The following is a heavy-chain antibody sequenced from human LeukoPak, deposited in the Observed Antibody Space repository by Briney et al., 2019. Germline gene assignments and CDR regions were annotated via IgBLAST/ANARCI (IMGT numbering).Heavy chain of an antibody. CDR1: GYSISSGYY. J-gene: IGHJ4*02. Sequence: SETLSLTCAVSGYSISSGYYGGWIRQPPGKGLEWIGSIYHSGSTYYNPSLKSRVTISVDTSKNQFSLKLSSVTAADTAVYYCAISAGITIFGVAVDYWGQGTLVTVSS. CDR2: IYHSGST. D-gene: IGHD3-3*01. CDR3: AISAGITIFGVAVDY. V-gene: IGHV4-38-2*01.